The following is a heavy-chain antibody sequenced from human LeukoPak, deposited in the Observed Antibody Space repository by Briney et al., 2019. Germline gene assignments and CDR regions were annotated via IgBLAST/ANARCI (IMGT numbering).Heavy chain of an antibody. CDR3: AKDGHGPKLLWFEGPYYGMDV. V-gene: IGHV3-30*18. D-gene: IGHD3-10*01. CDR1: GFTFSSYG. Sequence: PGGSLRLSCAASGFTFSSYGMHWVRQAPGKGLEWVAVISYDGSNKYYADSVRGRFTISRDNSKNTLYLQMNSLRAEDTAVYYCAKDGHGPKLLWFEGPYYGMDVWGQGTTVTVSS. CDR2: ISYDGSNK. J-gene: IGHJ6*02.